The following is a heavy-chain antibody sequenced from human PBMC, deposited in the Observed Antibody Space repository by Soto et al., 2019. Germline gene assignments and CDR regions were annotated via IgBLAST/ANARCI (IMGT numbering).Heavy chain of an antibody. CDR3: ARTDRDFYGLDV. CDR1: GFTFRNYD. CDR2: ISAAGDP. V-gene: IGHV3-13*05. Sequence: EVQLVESGGGLVQPGGSLRLSCAASGFTFRNYDMNWVRQGTGKGLEWVSGISAAGDPDYADSVEGRFTISRENAQNSFFLQMNSLRVVDTAVYYCARTDRDFYGLDVWGQGTTVIVSS. J-gene: IGHJ6*02.